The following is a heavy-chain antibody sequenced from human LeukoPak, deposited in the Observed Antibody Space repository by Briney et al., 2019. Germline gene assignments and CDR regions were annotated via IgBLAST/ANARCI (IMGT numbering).Heavy chain of an antibody. V-gene: IGHV4-34*01. CDR1: GGSFSGYY. J-gene: IGHJ4*02. CDR2: INHSGST. Sequence: PSETLSLTCAVYGGSFSGYYWSWIRQPPGKGLEWIGEINHSGSTNYNPSLKSRVTISVDTSKNQFSLKLSSVTAADMAVYYCARGKASIDYWGQGTLVTVSS. CDR3: ARGKASIDY.